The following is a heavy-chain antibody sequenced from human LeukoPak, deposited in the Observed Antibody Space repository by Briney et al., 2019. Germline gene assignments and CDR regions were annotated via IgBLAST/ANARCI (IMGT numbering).Heavy chain of an antibody. CDR3: VRDGQQLAFDK. CDR1: GFTFSIYW. J-gene: IGHJ4*02. CDR2: IGTDGAYT. D-gene: IGHD6-13*01. Sequence: PGGCLRLSCAASGFTFSIYWVHWVRQTPERGLVWVSRIGTDGAYTSSADSVKGRFTMSRDNAKNTLYLQMNSLRVEDTAVYYCVRDGQQLAFDKWGQGTLVTVSS. V-gene: IGHV3-74*01.